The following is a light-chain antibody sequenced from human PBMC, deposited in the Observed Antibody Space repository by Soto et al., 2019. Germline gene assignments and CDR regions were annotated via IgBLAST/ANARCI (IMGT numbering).Light chain of an antibody. Sequence: AIPVTQSPSSLSASVGDRVTITCRASQGIKNDLGWYQQKPGKAPDLLISGASTLQSGVPPRFSGSGSGTDFRITISSMPPEDFTTYFCLQDYRYPYSFGQGTTLEI. V-gene: IGKV1-6*01. J-gene: IGKJ2*03. CDR3: LQDYRYPYS. CDR2: GAS. CDR1: QGIKND.